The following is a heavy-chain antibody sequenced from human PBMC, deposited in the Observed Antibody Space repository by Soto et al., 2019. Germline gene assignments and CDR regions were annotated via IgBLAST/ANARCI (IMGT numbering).Heavy chain of an antibody. J-gene: IGHJ5*02. Sequence: SETLSLTCTVSGGSISSYYWSWIRQPPGKGLEWFGYIYYSGSTNYNPSLKSRVTISVATSKNQFSLKLSSVTAAATAVYYCARVFGAVARRADWFDPWGQGTLVSVSS. CDR3: ARVFGAVARRADWFDP. V-gene: IGHV4-59*01. CDR1: GGSISSYY. D-gene: IGHD3-10*01. CDR2: IYYSGST.